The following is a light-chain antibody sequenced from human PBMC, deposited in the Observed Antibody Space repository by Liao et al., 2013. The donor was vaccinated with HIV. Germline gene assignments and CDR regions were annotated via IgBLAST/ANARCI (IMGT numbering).Light chain of an antibody. J-gene: IGLJ3*02. CDR2: SDN. V-gene: IGLV3-21*01. CDR3: QVWDGSSDHWV. CDR1: NIESKV. Sequence: SYVLTQPPSVSVAPGKTARVTCGGNNIESKVVHWYQQKAGQAPVLVIYSDNDRPSGIPERISGSNSGNTATLSISRVEAGDEADYYCQVWDGSSDHWVFGGGTKLTVL.